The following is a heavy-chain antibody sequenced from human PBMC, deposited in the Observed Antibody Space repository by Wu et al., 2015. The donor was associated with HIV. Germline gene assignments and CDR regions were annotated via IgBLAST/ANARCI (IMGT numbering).Heavy chain of an antibody. CDR1: GYTFTNYD. CDR3: ARGGVYGVNVGDYSYYYYIDV. J-gene: IGHJ6*03. V-gene: IGHV1-18*01. Sequence: QVQLVQSGAEVKKPGAXVKVSCKASGYTFTNYDISWVRQAPGQGLEWMGWISAYSGNTKYAQKLQGRVTMTTDTSTSSAYMELRSLRSDDTAVYYCARGGVYGVNVGDYSYYYYIDVWGKGTTVTVSS. D-gene: IGHD4-23*01. CDR2: ISAYSGNT.